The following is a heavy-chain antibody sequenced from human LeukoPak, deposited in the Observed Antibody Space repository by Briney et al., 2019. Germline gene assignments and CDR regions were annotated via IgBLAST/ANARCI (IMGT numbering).Heavy chain of an antibody. CDR1: GGSISSGSYH. D-gene: IGHD3-16*01. V-gene: IGHV4-61*02. J-gene: IGHJ4*02. CDR3: ARAQNLGFDY. Sequence: SETLSLTCTVSGGSISSGSYHWSWIRQPAGKGLEWIGRIYTSGSTNYNPSLKSRVTISVDTSKNQFSLKLSSVTAADTAVYYCARAQNLGFDYWGQGTLVTVSS. CDR2: IYTSGST.